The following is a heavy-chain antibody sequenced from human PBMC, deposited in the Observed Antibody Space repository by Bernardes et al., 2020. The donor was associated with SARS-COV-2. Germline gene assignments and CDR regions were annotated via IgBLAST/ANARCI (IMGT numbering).Heavy chain of an antibody. J-gene: IGHJ4*02. V-gene: IGHV4-61*01. D-gene: IGHD4-4*01. CDR1: GGSVSSGSYY. Sequence: SETLSLTCTVSGGSVSSGSYYWSWIRQPPGKGLEWIGYIYYSGSTNYNPSLKSRVTMTWDTSITTAYMELSRLTSDDTAVYYCARDYSNHPFDYWGQGTLVTVSS. CDR2: IYYSGST. CDR3: ARDYSNHPFDY.